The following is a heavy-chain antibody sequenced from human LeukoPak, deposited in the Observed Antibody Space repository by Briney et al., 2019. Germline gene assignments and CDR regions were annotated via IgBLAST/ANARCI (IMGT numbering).Heavy chain of an antibody. Sequence: PSETLSLTCTVSGGSISSGGYYWSWIRQPPGKGLEWIGYIYHSGSTYYNPSLKSRVTISVDRSKNQFSLKLSSVTAADTAVYYCARDPRSSTSFDYWGQGTLVTVPS. CDR1: GGSISSGGYY. V-gene: IGHV4-30-2*01. J-gene: IGHJ4*02. CDR2: IYHSGST. D-gene: IGHD2-2*01. CDR3: ARDPRSSTSFDY.